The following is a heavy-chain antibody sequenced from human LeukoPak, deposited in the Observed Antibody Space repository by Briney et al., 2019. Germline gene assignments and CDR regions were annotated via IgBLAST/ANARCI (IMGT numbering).Heavy chain of an antibody. CDR2: IYYSGST. D-gene: IGHD5-24*01. J-gene: IGHJ4*02. V-gene: IGHV4-61*01. CDR1: GGSVSSGSYY. CDR3: ARDGYNEGYGY. Sequence: SETLSLTCSVSGGSVSSGSYYWNWIRQPPGKGLEWIGYIYYSGSTNYNPSLKSRDTISIDTSKNQFSLKLSSVTAADTAVYYCARDGYNEGYGYWGQGILVTVSS.